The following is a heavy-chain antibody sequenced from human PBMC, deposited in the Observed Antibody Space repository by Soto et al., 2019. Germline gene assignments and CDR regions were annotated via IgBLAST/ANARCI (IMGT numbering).Heavy chain of an antibody. Sequence: QVQLVESGGGVVQSGRSLRLSCAASGFTFSSYAMHWVRQAPGKGLEWVAVISYDGSNKYYADSVKGRFTISRDNSKNTLYLQMNSLRAEDTAVYYCARDGWEDEGYCSGGSCYPELDYWGQGTLVTVSS. J-gene: IGHJ4*02. CDR3: ARDGWEDEGYCSGGSCYPELDY. CDR1: GFTFSSYA. V-gene: IGHV3-30-3*01. CDR2: ISYDGSNK. D-gene: IGHD2-15*01.